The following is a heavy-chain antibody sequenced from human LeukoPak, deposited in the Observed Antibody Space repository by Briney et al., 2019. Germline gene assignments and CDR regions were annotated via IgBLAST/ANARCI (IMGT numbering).Heavy chain of an antibody. CDR1: GFSFSQHS. CDR2: ITGGGTFT. CDR3: VTGDNPDYTWENHRLDAFDI. V-gene: IGHV3-21*04. J-gene: IGHJ3*02. D-gene: IGHD3-16*01. Sequence: RGSVRLSCEASGFSFSQHSMGWVRLAPGKGLEWVSSITGGGTFTFYVDSVKGRFTVSRDNANNLLFLQLHSLRADDTALYYCVTGDNPDYTWENHRLDAFDIWGQGTMVTVSS.